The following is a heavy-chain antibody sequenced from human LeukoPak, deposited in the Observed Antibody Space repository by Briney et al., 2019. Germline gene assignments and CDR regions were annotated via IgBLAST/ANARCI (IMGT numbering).Heavy chain of an antibody. Sequence: SETLSLTCTVSGGSISSHYWSWIRQPPGKGLEWIGYIYYSGSTNYNPSLKSRVTISVDPSKNQFSLKLSSVNAADTGVYYCARAPGRYDFWSGYWSYYYYMDVWGKGTTVTVSS. CDR2: IYYSGST. D-gene: IGHD3-3*01. J-gene: IGHJ6*03. V-gene: IGHV4-59*11. CDR3: ARAPGRYDFWSGYWSYYYYMDV. CDR1: GGSISSHY.